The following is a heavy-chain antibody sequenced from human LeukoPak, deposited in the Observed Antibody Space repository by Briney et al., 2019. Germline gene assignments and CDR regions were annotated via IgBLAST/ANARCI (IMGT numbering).Heavy chain of an antibody. D-gene: IGHD1-26*01. CDR1: GGSLSSYW. V-gene: IGHV4-39*07. CDR3: VRDGPIVGATDY. CDR2: IYYSGST. J-gene: IGHJ4*02. Sequence: PLETLSLTCAGSGGSLSSYWWSWIRQPPGKGLEWISSIYYSGSTYYNPSPERRVTISVDTNKNKFFLLLSYVPAADAAVYYCVRDGPIVGATDYWGQGTLVTVST.